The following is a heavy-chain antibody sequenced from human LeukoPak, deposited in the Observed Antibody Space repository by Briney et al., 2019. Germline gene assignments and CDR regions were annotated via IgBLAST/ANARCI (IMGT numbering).Heavy chain of an antibody. CDR3: ARASGWARGSYYLASPNAFDI. Sequence: PSETLSLTCTVSGGSISSSSYYWGWIRQPPGKGLEWIGSIFYSGNTYYNPSLKSRVTIPVDTSKNQFSLKLSSVTAADTAVYYCARASGWARGSYYLASPNAFDIWGQGTMVTVSS. D-gene: IGHD1-26*01. CDR2: IFYSGNT. J-gene: IGHJ3*02. CDR1: GGSISSSSYY. V-gene: IGHV4-39*01.